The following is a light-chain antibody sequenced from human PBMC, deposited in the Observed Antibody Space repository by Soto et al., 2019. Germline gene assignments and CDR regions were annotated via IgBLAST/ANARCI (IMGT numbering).Light chain of an antibody. J-gene: IGKJ1*01. CDR3: HQYDSWT. CDR1: QSFNSIY. V-gene: IGKV3-20*01. CDR2: GAS. Sequence: ELVLTHSPGTLSLSAGERSTLSCRASQSFNSIYLAWYQQKPGHAPRLLIYGASSRATGIPDRFSGSGSGTDFTLTISRLEPEDFAVYYCHQYDSWTFGQGTKVDIK.